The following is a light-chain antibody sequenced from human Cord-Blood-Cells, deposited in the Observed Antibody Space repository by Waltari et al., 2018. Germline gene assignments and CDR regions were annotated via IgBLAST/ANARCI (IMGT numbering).Light chain of an antibody. CDR1: SSDVGGYNY. V-gene: IGLV2-8*01. CDR3: SSYAGSNNFV. Sequence: QSVLTQPPSASGYPGQSVTISCTGSSSDVGGYNYFPWYQQHPGKAPKLMIYEVSKRPSGVPDRFSGSKSGNTASLTVSGLQAEDEADYYCSSYAGSNNFVFGTGTKVTVL. CDR2: EVS. J-gene: IGLJ1*01.